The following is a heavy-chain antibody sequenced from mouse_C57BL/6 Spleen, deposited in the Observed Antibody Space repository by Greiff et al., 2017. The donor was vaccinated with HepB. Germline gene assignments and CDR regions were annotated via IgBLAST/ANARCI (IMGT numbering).Heavy chain of an antibody. CDR1: GFTFSDYY. CDR3: ASAYYSNLYYAMDY. V-gene: IGHV5-12*01. CDR2: ISNGGGST. Sequence: DVHLVESGGGLVQPGGSLKLSCAASGFTFSDYYMYWVRQTPEKRLEWVAYISNGGGSTYYPDTVKGRFTISRDNAKNTLYLQMSRLKSEDTAMYYGASAYYSNLYYAMDYWGQGTSVTVSS. J-gene: IGHJ4*01. D-gene: IGHD2-5*01.